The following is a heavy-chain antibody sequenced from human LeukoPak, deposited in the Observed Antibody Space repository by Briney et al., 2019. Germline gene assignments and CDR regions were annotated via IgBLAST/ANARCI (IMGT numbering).Heavy chain of an antibody. Sequence: SETLSLTCTVSGGSISSGDYYWSWTRQPPGKGLEWIGYIYYSGSTYYNPSLKSRVTVSVDTSENQFSLKLSSVTAADTAVYYCASLLGYCSGGSCFFDYWGQGTLVTVSS. J-gene: IGHJ4*02. CDR2: IYYSGST. V-gene: IGHV4-30-4*01. CDR1: GGSISSGDYY. CDR3: ASLLGYCSGGSCFFDY. D-gene: IGHD2-15*01.